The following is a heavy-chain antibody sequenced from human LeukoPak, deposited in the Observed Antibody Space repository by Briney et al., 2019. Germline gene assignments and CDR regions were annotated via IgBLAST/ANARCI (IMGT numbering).Heavy chain of an antibody. CDR1: GFTFSSYA. V-gene: IGHV3-23*01. CDR3: ARVRLYYYDSSGYHTSDY. J-gene: IGHJ4*02. D-gene: IGHD3-22*01. CDR2: ISGSSNNI. Sequence: PGGSLRLSCAASGFTFSSYALSWVRQAPGKGLEWVSAISGSSNNIYYADSVKGRFTISRDNSKNTLYLQMNSLRAEDTAVYYCARVRLYYYDSSGYHTSDYWGQGTLVTVSS.